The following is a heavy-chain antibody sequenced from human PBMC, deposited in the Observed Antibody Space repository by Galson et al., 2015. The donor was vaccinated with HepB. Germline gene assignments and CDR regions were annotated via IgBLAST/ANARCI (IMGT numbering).Heavy chain of an antibody. V-gene: IGHV3-23*01. CDR3: ANNLPFRGRGRDV. CDR1: GFTFSSYA. D-gene: IGHD3-16*01. CDR2: ISGSGGST. Sequence: SLRLSCAASGFTFSSYAMSWVRQAPGKGLEWVSAISGSGGSTYYADSVKGRFTISRDNSKNTLYLQMNSLRAEDTAVYYCANNLPFRGRGRDVWGQGTTVTVSS. J-gene: IGHJ6*02.